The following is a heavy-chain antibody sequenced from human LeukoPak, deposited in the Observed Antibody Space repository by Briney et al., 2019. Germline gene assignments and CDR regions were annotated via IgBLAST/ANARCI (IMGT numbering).Heavy chain of an antibody. CDR1: GFTFSSYW. CDR3: ATALFGYSSSRPFDY. D-gene: IGHD6-13*01. V-gene: IGHV3-74*01. CDR2: INSDGSST. J-gene: IGHJ4*02. Sequence: GGSLRLSCAASGFTFSSYWMHWVRQAPGKGLVWVSRINSDGSSTSYADSVKGRFTISRDNAKNTLYLQMNSLRAEDTAVYYCATALFGYSSSRPFDYWGQGTLVTVSS.